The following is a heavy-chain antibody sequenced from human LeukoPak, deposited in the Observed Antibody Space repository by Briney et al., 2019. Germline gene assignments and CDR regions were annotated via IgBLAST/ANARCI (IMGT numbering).Heavy chain of an antibody. V-gene: IGHV3-30*04. CDR3: AKDRARVEDAFDI. D-gene: IGHD6-6*01. J-gene: IGHJ3*02. CDR2: ISYDGSNK. Sequence: GGSLRLSCAASGFTFSSYAMHWVRQAPGKGLEWVAVISYDGSNKYYADSVKGRFTISRDNSKNTLYLQMNSLRAEDTAVYYCAKDRARVEDAFDIWGQGTMVTVSS. CDR1: GFTFSSYA.